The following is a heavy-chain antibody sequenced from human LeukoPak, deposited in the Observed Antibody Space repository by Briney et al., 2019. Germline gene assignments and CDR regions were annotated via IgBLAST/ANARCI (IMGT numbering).Heavy chain of an antibody. CDR1: GGTFSSYT. CDR3: ARAGAIAVAGTFDY. J-gene: IGHJ4*02. V-gene: IGHV1-69*02. D-gene: IGHD6-19*01. CDR2: VIPILGIA. Sequence: ASVKVSCKASGGTFSSYTINWVRQAPGQGLEWMGRVIPILGIANYAQKFQGRVTITADKSTSTAYMELSSLRSEDTAVYYCARAGAIAVAGTFDYWGQGTLVTVSS.